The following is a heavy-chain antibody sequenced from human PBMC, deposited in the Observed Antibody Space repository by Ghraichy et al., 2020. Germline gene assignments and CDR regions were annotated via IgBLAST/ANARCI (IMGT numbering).Heavy chain of an antibody. D-gene: IGHD4-11*01. J-gene: IGHJ5*02. CDR2: INHSGST. CDR3: AREAPVTTTPGGNWFDP. Sequence: SETLSLTCAVYGGSFSGYYWSWIRQPPGKGLEWIGEINHSGSTNYNPSLKSRVTISVDTSKNQFSLKLSSVTAADTAVYYCAREAPVTTTPGGNWFDPWGQGTLVTVSS. V-gene: IGHV4-34*01. CDR1: GGSFSGYY.